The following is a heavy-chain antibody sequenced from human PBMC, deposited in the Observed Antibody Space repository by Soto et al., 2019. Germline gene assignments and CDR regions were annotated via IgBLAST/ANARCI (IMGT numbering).Heavy chain of an antibody. D-gene: IGHD5-12*01. CDR3: ARARSGYDYVVDAFDI. CDR1: GFTFSDYY. J-gene: IGHJ3*02. Sequence: GGSLRLSCAASGFTFSDYYMSWIRQAPGKGLEWVSYISSSGSTIYYADSVKGRFTISRDNAKNSLYLQMNSLRAEDTAVYYCARARSGYDYVVDAFDIWGQGTMVTVSS. CDR2: ISSSGSTI. V-gene: IGHV3-11*01.